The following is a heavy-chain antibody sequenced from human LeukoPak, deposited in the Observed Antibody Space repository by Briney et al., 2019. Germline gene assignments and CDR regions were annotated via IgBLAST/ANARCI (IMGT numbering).Heavy chain of an antibody. CDR2: IKQDGSEK. V-gene: IGHV3-7*03. CDR3: ARDILLWFGEPYNYGMDV. J-gene: IGHJ6*04. Sequence: GGSLRLSCAASGFTLSSYWMSWVRQAPGKGLEWAANIKQDGSEKYYVDSVKGRFTISRDNAKNSLYLQMNSLRAEDTAVYYCARDILLWFGEPYNYGMDVWGKGTTVTVSS. CDR1: GFTLSSYW. D-gene: IGHD3-10*01.